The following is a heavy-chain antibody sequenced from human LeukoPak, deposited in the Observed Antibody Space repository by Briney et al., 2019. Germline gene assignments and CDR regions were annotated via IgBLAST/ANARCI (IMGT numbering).Heavy chain of an antibody. J-gene: IGHJ4*02. CDR3: ARGLPGARIPYHFDS. V-gene: IGHV4-31*03. CDR2: IYYTGST. Sequence: SETLSLTCTVSGDSMSNGGYSWSWIRQHPGKGLEWIGYIYYTGSTTYNPSLQSRVTISVDTSKDNFSLRLNPVTAADTAIYFCARGLPGARIPYHFDSWGQGTLVTVSS. D-gene: IGHD1-1*01. CDR1: GDSMSNGGYS.